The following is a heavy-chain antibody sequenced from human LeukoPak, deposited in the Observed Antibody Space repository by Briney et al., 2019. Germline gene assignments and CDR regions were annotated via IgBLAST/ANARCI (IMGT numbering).Heavy chain of an antibody. Sequence: SVKVSCKASGGTFSSYAISWVRQAPGQGLEWMGGIIPIFGTANYAQKFQGRVTITTDESTSTAYMELSSLRSEDTAVYYCASEGVIVNGATAFDIWGQGTMVTVSS. CDR3: ASEGVIVNGATAFDI. CDR2: IIPIFGTA. CDR1: GGTFSSYA. J-gene: IGHJ3*02. D-gene: IGHD1-26*01. V-gene: IGHV1-69*05.